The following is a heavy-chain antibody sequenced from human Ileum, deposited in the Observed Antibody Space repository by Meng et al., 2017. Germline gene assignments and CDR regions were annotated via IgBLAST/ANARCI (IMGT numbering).Heavy chain of an antibody. V-gene: IGHV3-23*01. D-gene: IGHD4-17*01. CDR2: ITGSGGGT. CDR1: GFTFSNYG. J-gene: IGHJ3*01. Sequence: GGSLRLSCAGTGFTFSNYGMIWIRQAPGKGLEWVSSITGSGGGTFYAASVKGRFSTSRDNSKNTLYLQMNSLRAEDTALYYCAKNPNGDYLGDVELWGQGTMVTVSS. CDR3: AKNPNGDYLGDVEL.